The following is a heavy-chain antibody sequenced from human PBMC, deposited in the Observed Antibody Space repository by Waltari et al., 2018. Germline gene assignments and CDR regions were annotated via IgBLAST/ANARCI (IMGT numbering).Heavy chain of an antibody. CDR1: GFTFSPFA. CDR3: AKDRTTMATYYFDY. Sequence: EVQLLESGGGLVQPGGSLRLYCVASGFTFSPFAMTWVRQAPGKGLEWVSSFSGSSGRTYYADSVKGRFTISRDDSKNTLYLQMNSLRAEDTAIYYCAKDRTTMATYYFDYWGRGTLVTVSS. V-gene: IGHV3-23*01. J-gene: IGHJ4*02. D-gene: IGHD1-1*01. CDR2: FSGSSGRT.